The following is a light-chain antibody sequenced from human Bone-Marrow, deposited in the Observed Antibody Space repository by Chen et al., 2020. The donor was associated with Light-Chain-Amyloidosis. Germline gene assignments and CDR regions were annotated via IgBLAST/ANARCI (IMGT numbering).Light chain of an antibody. CDR1: QTISSNY. J-gene: IGKJ4*01. CDR2: GSS. V-gene: IGKV3-20*01. Sequence: EIVLTQSPGTLSLSPGEGANLYCRASQTISSNYLTWYQQKFGQAPRLLIYGSSSRATGIPDRVTGRGSGTDFTLTINRLEPEDFAMYYCQQYGTSPLTFGGGTKVEIK. CDR3: QQYGTSPLT.